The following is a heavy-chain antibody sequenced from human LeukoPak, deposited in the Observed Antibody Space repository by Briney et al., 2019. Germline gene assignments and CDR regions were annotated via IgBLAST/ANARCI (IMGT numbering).Heavy chain of an antibody. D-gene: IGHD6-19*01. Sequence: PETLSLTCAVYGGSISGYYWSWIRQPPGKGLEWIGEINHSGSTNYNPSLKSRVTISVDTSKNQFSLKLSPVTAADTAVYYCARARAVAGTMDYWGQGTLVTVSS. CDR1: GGSISGYY. J-gene: IGHJ4*02. V-gene: IGHV4-34*01. CDR3: ARARAVAGTMDY. CDR2: INHSGST.